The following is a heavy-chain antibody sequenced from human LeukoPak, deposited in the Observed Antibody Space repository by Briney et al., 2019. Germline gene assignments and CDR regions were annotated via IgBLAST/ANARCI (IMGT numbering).Heavy chain of an antibody. CDR3: AKDPNWGPDDI. D-gene: IGHD7-27*01. V-gene: IGHV3-23*01. CDR2: ISGGGGST. CDR1: GFTFTSYS. Sequence: GGSLRLSCAASGFTFTSYSMNWVRQAPGKGLEWVSTISGGGGSTYYADSVKGRFTISRDNSKNTLYLQVNSLRAEDTAVYYCAKDPNWGPDDIWGQGTMVTVSS. J-gene: IGHJ3*02.